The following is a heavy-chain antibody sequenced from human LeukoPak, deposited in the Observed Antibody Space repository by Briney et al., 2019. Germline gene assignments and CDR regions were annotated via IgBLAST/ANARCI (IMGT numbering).Heavy chain of an antibody. CDR3: ARVEQLVYFDY. CDR2: ITPTADWT. D-gene: IGHD6-6*01. J-gene: IGHJ4*02. Sequence: GGSLRLSCVASGFTFSSCSMTWVRQAPGKGLECVSTITPTADWTFYADSVKGRFTISRDNAKNSLYLQMNSLRAEDTAVYYCARVEQLVYFDYWGQGTLVTVSS. CDR1: GFTFSSCS. V-gene: IGHV3-23*01.